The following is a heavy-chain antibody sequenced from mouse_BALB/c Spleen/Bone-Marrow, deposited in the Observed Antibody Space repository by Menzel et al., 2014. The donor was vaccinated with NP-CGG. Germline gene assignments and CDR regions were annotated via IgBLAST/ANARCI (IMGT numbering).Heavy chain of an antibody. Sequence: EVHLVESGGGLVQPGGSRKLSCAASGFTFSSFGVHWVRQAPEKGLEWVAYISSGSSTIYYADTVKGRFTISRDNPKNTLFLQMTSLRSEDTAMYYCARGAARATWFAYWGQGTLVTVSA. CDR3: ARGAARATWFAY. CDR2: ISSGSSTI. D-gene: IGHD3-1*01. CDR1: GFTFSSFG. V-gene: IGHV5-17*02. J-gene: IGHJ3*01.